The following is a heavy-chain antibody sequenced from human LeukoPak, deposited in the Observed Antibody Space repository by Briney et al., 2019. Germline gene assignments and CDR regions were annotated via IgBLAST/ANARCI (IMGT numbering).Heavy chain of an antibody. Sequence: PSQTLSLTCAISGDSVSSNSAAWNWIRQSPSRGLEWLGRTYYRSKWYNDYAVSVKSRITINPDTSKNQFSLQLNSVTPEDTAVYYCTRQTYYYISGTYYSSLDVWGQGTTVTVSS. CDR1: GDSVSSNSAA. CDR3: TRQTYYYISGTYYSSLDV. CDR2: TYYRSKWYN. V-gene: IGHV6-1*01. J-gene: IGHJ6*02. D-gene: IGHD3-10*01.